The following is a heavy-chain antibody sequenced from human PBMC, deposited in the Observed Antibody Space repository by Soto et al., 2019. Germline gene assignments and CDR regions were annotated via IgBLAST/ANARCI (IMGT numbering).Heavy chain of an antibody. CDR2: ISGSGGST. Sequence: GSLRLSCAASGFTFSSYAMSWVRQAPGKGLEWVSAISGSGGSTYYADSVKGRFTISRDNSKNTLYLQMNSLRAEDTAVYYCAKGWVSYDFWSGYPAYYYYYYMDVWGKGTTVTVSS. V-gene: IGHV3-23*01. CDR1: GFTFSSYA. J-gene: IGHJ6*03. D-gene: IGHD3-3*01. CDR3: AKGWVSYDFWSGYPAYYYYYYMDV.